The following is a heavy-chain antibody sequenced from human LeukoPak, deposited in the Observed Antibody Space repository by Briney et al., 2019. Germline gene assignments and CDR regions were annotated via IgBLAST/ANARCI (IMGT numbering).Heavy chain of an antibody. J-gene: IGHJ4*02. CDR3: AKFRGYSYGPIGY. CDR1: GFTFSSYG. Sequence: GGSLRLSCAASGFTFSSYGMSWVRQAPGKGLEWVSVISDSGGSTYYADSVKGRFTISRDNSKNTLYLQMNSLRDEDTAVYYCAKFRGYSYGPIGYWGQGTLVTVSS. D-gene: IGHD5-18*01. V-gene: IGHV3-23*01. CDR2: ISDSGGST.